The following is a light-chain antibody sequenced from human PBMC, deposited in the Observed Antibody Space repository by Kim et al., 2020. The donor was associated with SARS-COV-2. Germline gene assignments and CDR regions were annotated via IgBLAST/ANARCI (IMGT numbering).Light chain of an antibody. J-gene: IGKJ4*01. CDR2: ASS. CDR3: QQYNNDPFT. CDR1: QGITNC. Sequence: DIQMTQSPSSLSASVGDRVIITCRASQGITNCLAWFQQRPGKAPKSLIYASSILQSGVPSRFSGSGSGTDFTLTISSLQCEDFVTYYCQQYNNDPFTFGGGTKGDSK. V-gene: IGKV1-16*01.